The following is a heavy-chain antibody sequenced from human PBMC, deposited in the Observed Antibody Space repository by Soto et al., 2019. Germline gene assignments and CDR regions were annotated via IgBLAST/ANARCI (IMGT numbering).Heavy chain of an antibody. CDR3: AKDAYYMDV. CDR1: GFTFSSYA. CDR2: VSDSGTST. D-gene: IGHD1-26*01. Sequence: EVQLLESGGGLVQPGGSLRLSCAASGFTFSSYAMSWVRQAPGKGLEWVSVVSDSGTSTYYADSVKGRFTISRDNSKNTLYLQMNSRRAEDTAVYYCAKDAYYMDVWGQGTTVTVSS. J-gene: IGHJ6*02. V-gene: IGHV3-23*01.